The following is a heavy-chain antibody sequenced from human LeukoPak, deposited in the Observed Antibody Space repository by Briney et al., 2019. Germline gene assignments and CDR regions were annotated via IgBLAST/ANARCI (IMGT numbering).Heavy chain of an antibody. CDR1: GFTFSSDW. CDR3: ARDSYSSCYY. Sequence: HPGGSLRLSCAASGFTFSSDWMSWVRHAPGEGRGWVANIKQDGSEKYYVDSVKGRFTISRDNAKNSLYLQMNSLRAEDTAVYYCARDSYSSCYYWGQGTLVTVSS. V-gene: IGHV3-7*01. D-gene: IGHD6-19*01. CDR2: IKQDGSEK. J-gene: IGHJ4*02.